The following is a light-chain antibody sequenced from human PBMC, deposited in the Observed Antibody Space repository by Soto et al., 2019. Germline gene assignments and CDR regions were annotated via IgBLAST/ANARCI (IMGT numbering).Light chain of an antibody. J-gene: IGKJ1*01. CDR2: DAS. V-gene: IGKV3-20*01. CDR3: QQYGSSPGGT. Sequence: EIVLTQSPATLSLSPGERATLSCRASQSVSSYLAWYQQKPGQAPRLLIYDASNRATGIPARFSGSGSGTDFTLTISRLEPEDFAVYYCQQYGSSPGGTFGQGTKVDIK. CDR1: QSVSSY.